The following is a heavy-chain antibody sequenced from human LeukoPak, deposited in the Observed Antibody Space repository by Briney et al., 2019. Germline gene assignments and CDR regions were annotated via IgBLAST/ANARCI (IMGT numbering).Heavy chain of an antibody. Sequence: GGSLRLSCAASGFIFSSYGMNWVRQAPGKGLEWISYISSSSPTIYYADSVKGRFTISRDNAKNSLYLQMNSLRAEDTAVYYCAKDQTPYYWGQGTLVTVSS. V-gene: IGHV3-48*01. CDR1: GFIFSSYG. D-gene: IGHD4-23*01. CDR2: ISSSSPTI. CDR3: AKDQTPYY. J-gene: IGHJ4*02.